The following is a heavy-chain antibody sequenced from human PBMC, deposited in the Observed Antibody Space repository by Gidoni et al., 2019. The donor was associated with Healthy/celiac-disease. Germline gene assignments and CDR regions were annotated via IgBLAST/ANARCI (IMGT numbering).Heavy chain of an antibody. V-gene: IGHV4-59*01. CDR1: GGSISSYY. J-gene: IGHJ4*02. Sequence: QVQLQESGPGLVKPSETLSLTCTVSGGSISSYYWSWIRQPPGKGLEWIGYIYYSGSTNYNPSLKSRVTISVDTSKNQFSLKLSSVTAADTAVYYCARGGVVVRDWGQGTLVTVSS. CDR3: ARGGVVVRD. D-gene: IGHD3-22*01. CDR2: IYYSGST.